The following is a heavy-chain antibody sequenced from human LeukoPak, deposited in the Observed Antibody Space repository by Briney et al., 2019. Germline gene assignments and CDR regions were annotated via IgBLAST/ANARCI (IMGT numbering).Heavy chain of an antibody. V-gene: IGHV3-21*01. CDR3: ARDPSSSWYSNNWFDP. J-gene: IGHJ5*02. CDR2: ISSSSSYI. CDR1: GFTFSSYW. Sequence: GGSLRLSCAASGFTFSSYWMHWVRQAPGKGLEWVSSISSSSSYIYYADSVKGRFTISRDNAKNSLYLQMNSLRAEDTAVYYCARDPSSSWYSNNWFDPWGQGTLVTVSS. D-gene: IGHD6-13*01.